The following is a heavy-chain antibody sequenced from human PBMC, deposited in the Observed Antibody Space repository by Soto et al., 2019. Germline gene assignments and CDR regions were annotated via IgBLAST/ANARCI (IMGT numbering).Heavy chain of an antibody. V-gene: IGHV4-30-4*01. D-gene: IGHD3-22*01. CDR3: ARLGWSSGYLLLSRYYFDY. CDR2: IYYSGST. J-gene: IGHJ4*02. CDR1: GGSISSGDYY. Sequence: PSETLSLTCTVSGGSISSGDYYWSWIRQPPGKGLEWIGYIYYSGSTYYNPSLKSRVTISVDTSKNQFSLKLSSVTAADTAVYYCARLGWSSGYLLLSRYYFDYWGQGTLVTVSS.